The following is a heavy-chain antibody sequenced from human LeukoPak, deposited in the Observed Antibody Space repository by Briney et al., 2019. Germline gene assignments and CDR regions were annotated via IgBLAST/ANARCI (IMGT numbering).Heavy chain of an antibody. CDR3: ARKMSLDNSNSRAFDY. Sequence: GESLKISCKTSGYNFNSHWISWVRQMPGEGLEWLGRIDPSDSYTNYNPCFQGHIIVSANSSISTAYLQWNSLRASDSGIYYCARKMSLDNSNSRAFDYWGQGTLVTVSS. CDR1: GYNFNSHW. J-gene: IGHJ4*02. CDR2: IDPSDSYT. D-gene: IGHD4-11*01. V-gene: IGHV5-10-1*01.